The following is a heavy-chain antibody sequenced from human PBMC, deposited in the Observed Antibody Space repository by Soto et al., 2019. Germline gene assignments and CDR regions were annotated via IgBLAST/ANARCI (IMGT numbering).Heavy chain of an antibody. V-gene: IGHV4-39*01. Sequence: SSETLSLTCTVSGGSISSSSYYWGWIRQPPGKGLEWIGSIYYSGSTYYNPSLKSRVTISVDTSKNQFSLKLSSVTAADTAVYYCARQENDFWSGYYRVGYYYYGMDVWGQGTTVTVSS. D-gene: IGHD3-3*01. J-gene: IGHJ6*02. CDR1: GGSISSSSYY. CDR2: IYYSGST. CDR3: ARQENDFWSGYYRVGYYYYGMDV.